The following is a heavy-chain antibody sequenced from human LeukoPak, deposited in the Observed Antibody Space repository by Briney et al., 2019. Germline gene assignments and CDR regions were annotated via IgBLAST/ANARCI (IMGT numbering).Heavy chain of an antibody. CDR3: AREGVLLWFGELLGSWFDP. V-gene: IGHV4-59*01. CDR1: GASISSYY. J-gene: IGHJ5*02. Sequence: SETLSLTCTVSGASISSYYWSWIRQPPGKGLEWIGYISYSGGANYNPSLKSRVTMSLDTSKNQFSLKLKSVTAADTAVYYCAREGVLLWFGELLGSWFDPWGQGTLVTVSS. CDR2: ISYSGGA. D-gene: IGHD3-10*01.